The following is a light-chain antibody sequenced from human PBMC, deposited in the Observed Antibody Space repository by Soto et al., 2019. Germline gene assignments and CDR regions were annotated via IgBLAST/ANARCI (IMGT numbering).Light chain of an antibody. CDR3: QQSYSTPLT. CDR2: AAS. V-gene: IGKV1-39*01. Sequence: GDRVTITCRASQSISSYLNWYQQKPGKAPKLLIYAASSLQSGVPSRFSGSGSGTDFTLTISSLQPEDFATYFCQQSYSTPLTFGGGTKVEIK. J-gene: IGKJ4*01. CDR1: QSISSY.